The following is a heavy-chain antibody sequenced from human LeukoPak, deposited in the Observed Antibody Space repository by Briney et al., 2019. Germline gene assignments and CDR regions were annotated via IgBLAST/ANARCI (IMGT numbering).Heavy chain of an antibody. J-gene: IGHJ4*02. D-gene: IGHD2-15*01. V-gene: IGHV3-33*01. CDR2: MYYDGISK. CDR3: ARDYYCSGGSCLYFDY. Sequence: GGSLRLSCAASGFTFSSYGMHWVRQAPGKGLEWVAVMYYDGISKYYADSVEGRFTISRDNSNNTLYLQMNSLRVEDTGVYYCARDYYCSGGSCLYFDYWGQGTLVTVSS. CDR1: GFTFSSYG.